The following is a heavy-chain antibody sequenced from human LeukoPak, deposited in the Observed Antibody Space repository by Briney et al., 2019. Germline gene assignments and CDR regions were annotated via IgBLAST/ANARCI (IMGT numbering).Heavy chain of an antibody. CDR1: GFTFSSYE. CDR3: ARDVRYYYDSSGYYGIDY. CDR2: ISSSGSTI. Sequence: GGSLRLSCAASGFTFSSYEMNWVRQAPGKGLEWVSYISSSGSTIYYADSVKGRFTISRDNAKNSLYLQMNSLRAEDTAVYCCARDVRYYYDSSGYYGIDYWGQGTLVTVSS. J-gene: IGHJ4*02. D-gene: IGHD3-22*01. V-gene: IGHV3-48*03.